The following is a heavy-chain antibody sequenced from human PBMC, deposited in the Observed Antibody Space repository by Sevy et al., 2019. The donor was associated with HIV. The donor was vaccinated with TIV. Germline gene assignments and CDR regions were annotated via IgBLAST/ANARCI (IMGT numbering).Heavy chain of an antibody. CDR2: INSDGSST. CDR3: ARGRIRFGTARATGYYGMDV. Sequence: GGSLRLSCAASGFTFSSYWMHWVRQAPGKGLVWVSRINSDGSSTSYADSVKGRFTISRDNAKNTLYLQMNSLRAEDTAVYYCARGRIRFGTARATGYYGMDVWGQGTTVTVSS. J-gene: IGHJ6*02. D-gene: IGHD5-18*01. V-gene: IGHV3-74*01. CDR1: GFTFSSYW.